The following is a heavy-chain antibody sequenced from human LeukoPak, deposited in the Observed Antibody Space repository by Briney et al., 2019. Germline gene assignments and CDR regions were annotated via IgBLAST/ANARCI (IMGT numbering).Heavy chain of an antibody. J-gene: IGHJ3*01. D-gene: IGHD1-20*01. CDR1: GYTFTGYY. Sequence: ASVKVSCKASGYTFTGYYMHWVRQAPGQGLEWMGWINPNSGGTNYAQKFQGRVTMTRDTSISSAYMELTSLRPDDTAVYYCARDTSRVITVTPNDVFDLWGQGTMVTVSS. CDR3: ARDTSRVITVTPNDVFDL. CDR2: INPNSGGT. V-gene: IGHV1-2*02.